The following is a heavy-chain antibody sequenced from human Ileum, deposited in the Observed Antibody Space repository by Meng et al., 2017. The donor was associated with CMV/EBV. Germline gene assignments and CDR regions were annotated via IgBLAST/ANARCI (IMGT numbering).Heavy chain of an antibody. Sequence: GGSLRLSCTASGFTFSDYYMTWIRQAPGKGLECLAYISGRSSSIFYTDSVKGRFTLSRDNAKSSLYLKMNNVKVEDTAVYYCARSTLEIFDSSGHSHWGQGTLVTVSS. CDR1: GFTFSDYY. CDR2: ISGRSSSI. V-gene: IGHV3-11*01. J-gene: IGHJ1*01. D-gene: IGHD3-22*01. CDR3: ARSTLEIFDSSGHSH.